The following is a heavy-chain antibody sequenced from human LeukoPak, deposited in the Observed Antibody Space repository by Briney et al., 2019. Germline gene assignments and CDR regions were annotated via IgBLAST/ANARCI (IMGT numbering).Heavy chain of an antibody. CDR3: ARLFGSGSPYKYVF. V-gene: IGHV4-39*01. J-gene: IGHJ1*01. D-gene: IGHD3-10*01. Sequence: PSETLSLTCTVSGDSITTSNHFWGWIRQPPGKGLEWIGSVYYNRNTYYNPSLKSRVTISVDPSKHQFSLKLTSVTAADTAMYYCARLFGSGSPYKYVFWGQGTLVTVSS. CDR1: GDSITTSNHF. CDR2: VYYNRNT.